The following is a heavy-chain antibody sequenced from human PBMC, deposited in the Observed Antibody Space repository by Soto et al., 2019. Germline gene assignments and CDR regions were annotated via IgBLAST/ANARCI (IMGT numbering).Heavy chain of an antibody. V-gene: IGHV1-18*01. CDR1: GYSFTRYG. J-gene: IGHJ6*02. Sequence: QVQLVQSGAEVKNPGASVKVSCKASGYSFTRYGIGWARQAPGQGLEWMGWINAYNGNTNYAQNLQGRLTLTTDTSTTTAYMESRSLRSNDTAIYYCAMVDVYVTPSPQDVWGQGTTVTVSS. D-gene: IGHD3-16*01. CDR2: INAYNGNT. CDR3: AMVDVYVTPSPQDV.